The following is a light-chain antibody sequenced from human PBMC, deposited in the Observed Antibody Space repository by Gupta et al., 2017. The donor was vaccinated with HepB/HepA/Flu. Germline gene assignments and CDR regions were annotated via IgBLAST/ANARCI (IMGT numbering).Light chain of an antibody. CDR2: GAS. CDR1: QSVSSN. Sequence: EIVMTQSPVTLSVSLGERATLSCRASQSVSSNLAWYQQKPGQAPRLLIYGASTRATGIPARFSGSGSGTEFTLTISSLQSEDFAVYYCQQYNNWPPDTFGQGTKLEIK. CDR3: QQYNNWPPDT. J-gene: IGKJ2*01. V-gene: IGKV3-15*01.